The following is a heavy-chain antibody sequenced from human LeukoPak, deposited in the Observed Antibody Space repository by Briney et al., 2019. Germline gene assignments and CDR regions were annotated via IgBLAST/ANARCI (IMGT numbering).Heavy chain of an antibody. D-gene: IGHD7-27*01. CDR1: GYTFTRYG. Sequence: ASVKVSCKASGYTFTRYGVSWVRQAPGQGLEWMGWITAYNGNTNYAQKLQGRVTMTTDTSTSTAYMELRSLRSDDTAVYYCATRETGDLPFDIWGQGTMVTVSS. CDR2: ITAYNGNT. J-gene: IGHJ3*02. CDR3: ATRETGDLPFDI. V-gene: IGHV1-18*01.